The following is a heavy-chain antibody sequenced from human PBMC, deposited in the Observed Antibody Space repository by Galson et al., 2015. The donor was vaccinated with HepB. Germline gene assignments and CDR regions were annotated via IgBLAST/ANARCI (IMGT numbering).Heavy chain of an antibody. CDR2: IRYDGSNN. V-gene: IGHV3-30*02. CDR1: GFTFSSYG. D-gene: IGHD1-1*01. CDR3: AKDKGSSLEIIHYFDY. Sequence: SLRLSCAASGFTFSSYGMHWVRQAPGKGLEWVAFIRYDGSNNFDADFVKGRFTISRDNSKNTLHLQMSSLRVEDTAVYYCAKDKGSSLEIIHYFDYWGQGTLVTVSS. J-gene: IGHJ4*02.